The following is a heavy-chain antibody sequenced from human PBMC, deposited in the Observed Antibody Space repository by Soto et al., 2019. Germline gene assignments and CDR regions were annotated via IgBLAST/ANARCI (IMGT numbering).Heavy chain of an antibody. Sequence: GGSLRLSCAASGFTFSSYDMHWVRQATGKGLEWVSAIGTAGDTYYPGSVKGRFTISRENAKNSLYLQMNSLRAEDTAVYYCARIYGSGNQGSRYYYYGMDVWGQGTTVTVSS. CDR2: IGTAGDT. D-gene: IGHD3-10*01. V-gene: IGHV3-13*01. CDR3: ARIYGSGNQGSRYYYYGMDV. CDR1: GFTFSSYD. J-gene: IGHJ6*02.